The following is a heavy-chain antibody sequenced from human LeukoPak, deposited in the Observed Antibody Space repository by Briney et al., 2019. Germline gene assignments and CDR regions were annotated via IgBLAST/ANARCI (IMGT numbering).Heavy chain of an antibody. D-gene: IGHD2-2*01. CDR2: IKQDGSEK. V-gene: IGHV3-7*01. CDR3: ASTTVGYCSSTSCYPGDY. Sequence: PGGSLRLSCAASGFTFSSYWMSWVRQAPGKGLEWVSNIKQDGSEKYYVDSVKGRFTISRDNAENSLYLQMNSLRAEDTAVYYCASTTVGYCSSTSCYPGDYWGQGTLVTVSS. CDR1: GFTFSSYW. J-gene: IGHJ4*02.